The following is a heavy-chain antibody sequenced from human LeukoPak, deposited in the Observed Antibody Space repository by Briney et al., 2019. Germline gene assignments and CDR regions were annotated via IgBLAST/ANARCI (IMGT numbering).Heavy chain of an antibody. CDR2: IYTSGTT. CDR3: ARDLGKYYGSGPLDY. CDR1: GSSLNTGNYY. V-gene: IGHV4-61*02. D-gene: IGHD3-10*01. J-gene: IGHJ4*02. Sequence: SQTLSLTCSVSGSSLNTGNYYWTWIRQPAGKGLEWIGRIYTSGTTNYNPSLKSRLTISIDTSENLFSLKLTSVTAADTAIYFCARDLGKYYGSGPLDYWGQGTLVTVAS.